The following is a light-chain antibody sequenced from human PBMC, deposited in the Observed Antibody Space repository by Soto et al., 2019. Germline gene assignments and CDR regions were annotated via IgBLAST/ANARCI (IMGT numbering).Light chain of an antibody. CDR3: QQYYSYPET. CDR1: QGISSY. J-gene: IGKJ3*01. CDR2: AAS. Sequence: AIRMTQSPSSLSASTGDRVTITCRASQGISSYLAWYQQKPGKAPKLLIYAASTLQSGVPSRFSGSGSGTDFTLTISCLQSEDFATYCCQQYYSYPETFGPGTKVDIK. V-gene: IGKV1-8*01.